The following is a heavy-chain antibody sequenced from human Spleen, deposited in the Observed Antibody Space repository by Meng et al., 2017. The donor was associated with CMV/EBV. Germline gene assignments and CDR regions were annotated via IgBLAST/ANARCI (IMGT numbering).Heavy chain of an antibody. V-gene: IGHV4-39*01. CDR2: IYYSGTT. CDR1: GGSVSHSSYY. D-gene: IGHD6-6*01. J-gene: IGHJ4*02. CDR3: ARLGSSSSNPVDY. Sequence: SGGSVSHSSYYWGWIRQPPVKGLEWIGTIYYSGTTYYNPSLKSRVTISVDTSKNQFSLKLSSVNAADTAVYYCARLGSSSSNPVDYWGQGTLVTVSS.